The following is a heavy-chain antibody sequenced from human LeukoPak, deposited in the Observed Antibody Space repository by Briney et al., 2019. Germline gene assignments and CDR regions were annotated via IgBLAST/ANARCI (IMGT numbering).Heavy chain of an antibody. V-gene: IGHV3-21*01. CDR1: GFTFRTYN. CDR2: ISTSGSSI. J-gene: IGHJ3*02. Sequence: GGSLRLSCAASGFTFRTYNMNWVRQVPGKGLQWVSSISTSGSSICYADSVKGRFTISRDNAMNSLYLQMNSLRAEDTAVYYCAREVIVGATVAFDIWGQGTMVTVSS. CDR3: AREVIVGATVAFDI. D-gene: IGHD1-26*01.